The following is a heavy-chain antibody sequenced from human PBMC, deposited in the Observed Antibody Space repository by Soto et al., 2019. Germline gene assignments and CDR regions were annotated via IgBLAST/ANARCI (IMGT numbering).Heavy chain of an antibody. CDR1: GFTFSSYS. J-gene: IGHJ3*02. CDR2: ISSSSSTI. D-gene: IGHD6-13*01. CDR3: AREGYAAAAGIKEDAFDI. V-gene: IGHV3-48*02. Sequence: EVQLVESGGGLVQPGGSLRLSCAASGFTFSSYSMNWVRQAPGKGLEWVSYISSSSSTIYYADSVKGRFTISRDNAKNSLYLQMNSLRDEDTAVYYCAREGYAAAAGIKEDAFDIWGQGTMVTVSS.